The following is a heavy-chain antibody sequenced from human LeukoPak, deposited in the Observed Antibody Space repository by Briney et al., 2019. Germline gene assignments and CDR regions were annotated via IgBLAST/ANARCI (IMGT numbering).Heavy chain of an antibody. CDR3: ARQIPGSFGGFDY. J-gene: IGHJ4*02. D-gene: IGHD2-15*01. CDR1: GYSFTSYW. CDR2: IYPGDSDT. Sequence: EESLKISCKGSGYSFTSYWIGWVRQMPGEGLEWMGIIYPGDSDTRYSPSFQGQVTISADKSISTAYLQWSSLKASDTAMYYCARQIPGSFGGFDYWGQGTLVTVSS. V-gene: IGHV5-51*01.